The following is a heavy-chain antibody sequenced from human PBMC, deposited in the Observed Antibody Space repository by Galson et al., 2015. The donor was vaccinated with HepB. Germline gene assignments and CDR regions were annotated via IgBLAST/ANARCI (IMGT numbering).Heavy chain of an antibody. CDR3: ARGAGTHYVWGSYRAIDY. Sequence: SLRLSCAASGFTFSSYDMHWVRQATGKGLEWVSAIGTAGDTYYPGSVKGRFTISRENAMNSLYLQMNSLRAGDTAVYYCARGAGTHYVWGSYRAIDYWGQGTLVTVSS. J-gene: IGHJ4*02. CDR2: IGTAGDT. CDR1: GFTFSSYD. D-gene: IGHD3-16*02. V-gene: IGHV3-13*01.